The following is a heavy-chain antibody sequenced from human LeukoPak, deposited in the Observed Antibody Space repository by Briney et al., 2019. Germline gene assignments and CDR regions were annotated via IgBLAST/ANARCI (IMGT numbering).Heavy chain of an antibody. D-gene: IGHD1-26*01. Sequence: GGSLRLSCAASGFTFSSYAMSWVRQAPGKGLEWVSAISGSGGSTYYADSVKDRFTISRDNSKNTLYLQMNSLRAEDTAVYYCANSGSYYTWFDPWGQGTLVTVSS. V-gene: IGHV3-23*01. CDR1: GFTFSSYA. J-gene: IGHJ5*02. CDR3: ANSGSYYTWFDP. CDR2: ISGSGGST.